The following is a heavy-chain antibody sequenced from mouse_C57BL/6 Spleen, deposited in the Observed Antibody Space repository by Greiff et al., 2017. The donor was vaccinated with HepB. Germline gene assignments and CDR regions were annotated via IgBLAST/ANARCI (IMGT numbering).Heavy chain of an antibody. V-gene: IGHV1-15*01. CDR1: GYTFTDYE. J-gene: IGHJ2*01. CDR3: TRGTLYYGSLYYFDY. Sequence: VQLQESGAELVRPGASVTLSCKASGYTFTDYEMHWVKQTPVHGLEWIGAIDPETGGTAYNQKFKGKAILTADKSSSTAYMELRSLTSEDSAVYYCTRGTLYYGSLYYFDYWGQGTTLTVSS. CDR2: IDPETGGT. D-gene: IGHD1-1*01.